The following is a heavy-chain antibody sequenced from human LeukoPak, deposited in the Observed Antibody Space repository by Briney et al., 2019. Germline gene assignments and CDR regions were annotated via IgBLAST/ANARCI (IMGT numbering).Heavy chain of an antibody. CDR2: IYYSGGST. J-gene: IGHJ5*02. CDR1: GGSINGSEW. V-gene: IGHV4-4*02. D-gene: IGHD4-11*01. CDR3: ARDYSNYGFDP. Sequence: PSGTLSLTCAVSGGSINGSEWWNWVRQPPGKGLEWIGYIYYSGGSTNYNPSLKSRVTISVDTSKNQFSLKLSSVTAADTAVYYCARDYSNYGFDPWGQGTLVTVSS.